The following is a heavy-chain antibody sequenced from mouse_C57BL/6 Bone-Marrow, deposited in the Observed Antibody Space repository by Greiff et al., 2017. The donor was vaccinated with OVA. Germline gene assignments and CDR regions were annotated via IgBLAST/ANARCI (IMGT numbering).Heavy chain of an antibody. CDR1: GYTFTSYW. V-gene: IGHV1-69*01. Sequence: VQLQQPGAELVMPGASVKLSCKASGYTFTSYWMHWVKQRPGQGLEWIGEIDPSDSYTNYNQKFKGKSTLTVDKSSSTAYMQLSSLTSDDSAVYYCARWGGSSLYWYFDVWGTGTTVTVSS. J-gene: IGHJ1*03. CDR3: ARWGGSSLYWYFDV. CDR2: IDPSDSYT. D-gene: IGHD1-1*01.